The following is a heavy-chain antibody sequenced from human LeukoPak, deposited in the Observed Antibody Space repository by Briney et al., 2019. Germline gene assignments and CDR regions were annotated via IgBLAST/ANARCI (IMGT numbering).Heavy chain of an antibody. D-gene: IGHD1-14*01. J-gene: IGHJ4*02. CDR2: IKQDGSEK. V-gene: IGHV3-7*01. Sequence: GGSLRLSCAASGFTISSYWMSWVRQAPGKGLEWVANIKQDGSEKYYVDSVKGRFTISRDNAKNSLYLQMNSLRAEDTAVYYCARKNRLDYWGQGTLVTVSS. CDR1: GFTISSYW. CDR3: ARKNRLDY.